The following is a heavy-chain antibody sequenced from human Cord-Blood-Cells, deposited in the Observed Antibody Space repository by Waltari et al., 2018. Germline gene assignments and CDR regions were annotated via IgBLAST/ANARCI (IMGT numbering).Heavy chain of an antibody. J-gene: IGHJ4*02. D-gene: IGHD5-12*01. Sequence: EVQLVESGGGLIQPGGSLRLPCAASGFTVSSNYLSWVRQAPGKGREWVSVIYSGGSKYYTDSVKGRFTISRDNSKNTLYLQMNSLRAEDTAVYYCATGPRGYFDYWGQGTLVTVSS. CDR3: ATGPRGYFDY. V-gene: IGHV3-53*01. CDR2: IYSGGSK. CDR1: GFTVSSNY.